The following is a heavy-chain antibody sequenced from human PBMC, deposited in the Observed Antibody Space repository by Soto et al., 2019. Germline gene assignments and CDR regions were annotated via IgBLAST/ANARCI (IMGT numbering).Heavy chain of an antibody. CDR1: GFTFSSYW. CDR2: ISNDGSS. V-gene: IGHV3-74*01. Sequence: EVQLLDSGGGLVQPGGSLRLSCVASGFTFSSYWMHWVRQAPGKGLVWVSSISNDGSSIYADPVKGRFTISRDNAKNTLYLQMNSLRAKDTAVYYCARLPNKSPQNWGQGTLVIVSP. CDR3: ARLPNKSPQN. J-gene: IGHJ1*01.